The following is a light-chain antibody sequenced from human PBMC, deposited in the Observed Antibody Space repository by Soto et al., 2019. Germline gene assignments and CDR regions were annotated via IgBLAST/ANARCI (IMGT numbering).Light chain of an antibody. CDR1: QGIRSY. J-gene: IGKJ1*01. Sequence: IQLTQSPSFLSASVGDRVTITCRASQGIRSYLAWYQQKPGKAPKLLIYAASTLQSGVPSRFRGSGSGTEFTLTISRLQPEDFETYYCQQLNSYPITFGQGTKVDIK. CDR3: QQLNSYPIT. V-gene: IGKV1-9*01. CDR2: AAS.